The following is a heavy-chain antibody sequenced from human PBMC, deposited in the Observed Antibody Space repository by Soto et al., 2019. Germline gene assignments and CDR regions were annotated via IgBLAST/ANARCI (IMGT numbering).Heavy chain of an antibody. D-gene: IGHD4-17*01. CDR2: IYPGDSDT. V-gene: IGHV5-51*01. J-gene: IGHJ6*02. CDR1: GYSFTSHW. CDR3: ARHRTTSSVYYYYYGMDV. Sequence: PGESLKISCKGSGYSFTSHWIGWVRQMPGKGLEWMGIIYPGDSDTRYSPSFQGQVTISADKSISTAYLQWSSLKASDTAMYYCARHRTTSSVYYYYYGMDVWGQGTTVTVSS.